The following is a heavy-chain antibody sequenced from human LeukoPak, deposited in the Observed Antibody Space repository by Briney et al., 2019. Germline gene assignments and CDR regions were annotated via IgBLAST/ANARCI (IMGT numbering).Heavy chain of an antibody. CDR1: GGSISSGGYY. J-gene: IGHJ4*02. D-gene: IGHD2-21*02. Sequence: PSQTLSLTCTVSGGSISSGGYYWSWIRQHPGKGLEGIGYIYYSGSTYYNPSLKSRVTISVDTSKNQFSLKLSSVTAADTAVYYCARESRCGGDCYRIDYWGQGTLVTVSS. V-gene: IGHV4-31*03. CDR2: IYYSGST. CDR3: ARESRCGGDCYRIDY.